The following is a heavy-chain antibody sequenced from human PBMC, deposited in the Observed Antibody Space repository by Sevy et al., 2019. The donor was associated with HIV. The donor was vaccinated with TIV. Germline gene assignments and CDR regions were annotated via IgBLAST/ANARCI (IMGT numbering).Heavy chain of an antibody. Sequence: SETLSLTCTVSGGSLSGYYWSWIRQPPGKGLEWIGYISYSGSTNYNPSLKSRVTISVDTSKNEFSLKLSSVTAADTAVYYCARSRVITGTFDYWGQGTLVTVSS. J-gene: IGHJ4*02. CDR2: ISYSGST. V-gene: IGHV4-59*01. D-gene: IGHD1-20*01. CDR3: ARSRVITGTFDY. CDR1: GGSLSGYY.